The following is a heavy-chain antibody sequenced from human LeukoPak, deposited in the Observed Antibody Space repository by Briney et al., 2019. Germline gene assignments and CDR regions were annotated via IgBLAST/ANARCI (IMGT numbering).Heavy chain of an antibody. CDR2: IYYSGST. D-gene: IGHD1-14*01. CDR3: ARHGPGGVTGDY. V-gene: IGHV4-59*08. CDR1: GGSIISYY. J-gene: IGHJ4*02. Sequence: SETLSLTCTVSGGSIISYYWSWIRQPPGKGLEWIGYIYYSGSTNYNPSLKSRVTISVDTSKNQFSLKLSSATAADTAVYYCARHGPGGVTGDYWGQRPVVTVSS.